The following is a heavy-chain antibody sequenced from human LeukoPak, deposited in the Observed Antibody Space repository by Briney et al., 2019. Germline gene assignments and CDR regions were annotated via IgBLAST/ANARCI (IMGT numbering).Heavy chain of an antibody. V-gene: IGHV1-18*01. CDR1: GYTFTSYG. J-gene: IGHJ2*01. D-gene: IGHD5/OR15-5a*01. CDR3: ARDSGLSDFDL. CDR2: ISAYNGNT. Sequence: GASVKVSCKASGYTFTSYGISWVRQAPGQGLEWMGWISAYNGNTNYAQKFQGWVTMTRDTSISTAYMELSRLRSDATAVYYCARDSGLSDFDLWGRGTLVTVSS.